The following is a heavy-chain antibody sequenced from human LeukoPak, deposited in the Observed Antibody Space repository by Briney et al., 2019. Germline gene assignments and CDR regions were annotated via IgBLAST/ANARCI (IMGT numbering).Heavy chain of an antibody. V-gene: IGHV3-48*03. CDR2: VSSSGTTI. J-gene: IGHJ4*02. Sequence: GGSLRLSCAASGFTFNNYEMNWVRQAPGKGLEWISYVSSSGTTIYYADSVKGRFTISRDNAKNSLYLQLNSLRAEDTAVYYCARAKPKNMVRGLIMRRESRYYFDYWGQGTLVTVSS. CDR1: GFTFNNYE. D-gene: IGHD3-10*01. CDR3: ARAKPKNMVRGLIMRRESRYYFDY.